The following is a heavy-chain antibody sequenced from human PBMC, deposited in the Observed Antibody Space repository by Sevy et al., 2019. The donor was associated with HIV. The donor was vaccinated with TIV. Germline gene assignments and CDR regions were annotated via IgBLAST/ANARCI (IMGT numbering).Heavy chain of an antibody. J-gene: IGHJ6*03. CDR1: GFSFDSYG. CDR2: ISGSGTRT. V-gene: IGHV3-23*01. Sequence: GGSLRISCAVSGFSFDSYGMTWVRQAPGKGLEWVSGISGSGTRTYYADSVKGRFSISRDNSKNRLYLQMNSLRSEDTAIYYCAKGGGAHYDPDEIGYYFYYYNMDVWGKGTTVTVSS. D-gene: IGHD3-22*01. CDR3: AKGGGAHYDPDEIGYYFYYYNMDV.